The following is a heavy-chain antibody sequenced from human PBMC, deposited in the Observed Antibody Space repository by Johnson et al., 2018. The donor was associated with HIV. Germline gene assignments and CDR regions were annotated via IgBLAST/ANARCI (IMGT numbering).Heavy chain of an antibody. CDR2: ISYDGSNK. CDR3: ARTGVLGAFEI. Sequence: QVQLVESGGGVVQPGRSLRLSCAASGFTFSSYAMHWVRQAPGKGLEWVAVISYDGSNKYYADSVKGLFTISRDNAKNSLYLQMNSLIAGDTAVYYCARTGVLGAFEIWGQGTMVTVSS. J-gene: IGHJ3*02. CDR1: GFTFSSYA. V-gene: IGHV3-30*04. D-gene: IGHD2-8*02.